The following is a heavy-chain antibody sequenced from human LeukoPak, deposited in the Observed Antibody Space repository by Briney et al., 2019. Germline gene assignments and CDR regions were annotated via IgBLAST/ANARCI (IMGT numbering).Heavy chain of an antibody. D-gene: IGHD6-25*01. CDR3: AKDLSGSPLATFDY. V-gene: IGHV3-9*01. Sequence: PGRSLRLSCAASGFTFDDYAMHWVRQAPGKGLEWVSGISWNSGSIGYADSVKGRFTISRDNAKNSLYLQMNSLRAEDTALYYCAKDLSGSPLATFDYWGQGTLVTVSS. CDR1: GFTFDDYA. J-gene: IGHJ4*02. CDR2: ISWNSGSI.